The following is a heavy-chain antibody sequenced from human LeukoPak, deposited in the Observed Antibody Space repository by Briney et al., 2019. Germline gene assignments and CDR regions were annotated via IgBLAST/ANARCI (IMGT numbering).Heavy chain of an antibody. J-gene: IGHJ4*02. Sequence: NPSETLSLTCTVSGGSISSYYWSWIRQPPGKGLEWIGYLYYSGNTYYNPSLKSRVIISIDTSKNQFSLRLSSVTAADTAVYYCATTARHCSDYWGQGTLVTVSS. D-gene: IGHD6-6*01. CDR2: LYYSGNT. CDR3: ATTARHCSDY. CDR1: GGSISSYY. V-gene: IGHV4-59*08.